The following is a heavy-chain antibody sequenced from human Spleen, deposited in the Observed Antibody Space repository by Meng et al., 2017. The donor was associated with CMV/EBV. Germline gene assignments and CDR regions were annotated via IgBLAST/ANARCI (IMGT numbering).Heavy chain of an antibody. D-gene: IGHD1-26*01. CDR1: GGSINSRAYY. CDR3: ARTPEVGATGAFDI. CDR2: IYYGISP. V-gene: IGHV4-39*07. J-gene: IGHJ3*02. Sequence: GSLRLSCTVSGGSINSRAYYWGWIRQTPGKGLEWIGNIYYGISPYYNPSLKSRVTMSIDRSKNQASLKMTSLTAADTAIYYCARTPEVGATGAFDIWGQGTTVTVSS.